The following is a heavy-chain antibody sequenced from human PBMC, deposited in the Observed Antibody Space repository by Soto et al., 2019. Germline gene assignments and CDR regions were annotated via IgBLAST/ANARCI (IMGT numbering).Heavy chain of an antibody. CDR1: GYTFISYG. CDR3: ARDFRAVIYYGSGSSIDY. Sequence: QVQLVQSGAEVKKPGASVKVSCKASGYTFISYGISWVRQAPGQGLEWMGWISAYNGNTNYAQKLQGRVTMTTDTSTSTAYMELSSLRSDDTAVYYCARDFRAVIYYGSGSSIDYWGQGTLVTVSS. J-gene: IGHJ4*02. CDR2: ISAYNGNT. V-gene: IGHV1-18*01. D-gene: IGHD3-10*01.